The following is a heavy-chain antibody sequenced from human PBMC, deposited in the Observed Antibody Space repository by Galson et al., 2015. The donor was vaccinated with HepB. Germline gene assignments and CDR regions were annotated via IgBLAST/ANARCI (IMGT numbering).Heavy chain of an antibody. CDR2: IIPILGIA. D-gene: IGHD3-10*01. V-gene: IGHV1-69*04. Sequence: SVKVSCKASGGTFSSYAISWVRQAPGQGLEWMGRIIPILGIANYAQKFQGRVTITADKSTSTAYMELSSLRSEDTAVYYCARDVGLLWLRGSYSYYYYGMDVWGQGTTVTVSS. J-gene: IGHJ6*02. CDR3: ARDVGLLWLRGSYSYYYYGMDV. CDR1: GGTFSSYA.